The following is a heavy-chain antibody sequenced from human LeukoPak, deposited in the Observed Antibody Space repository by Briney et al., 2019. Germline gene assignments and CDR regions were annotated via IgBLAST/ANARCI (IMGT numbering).Heavy chain of an antibody. Sequence: PSETLSLTCAVYGGSFSGYYWSWIRQPPGKGLEWIGEINHSGSTNYNPSLKRRVTISVDTSKNQFSLKLSSVTAADTAVYYCARGSGYDYVWGSYRPFDYWGQGTLVTVSS. CDR2: INHSGST. CDR3: ARGSGYDYVWGSYRPFDY. D-gene: IGHD3-16*02. CDR1: GGSFSGYY. V-gene: IGHV4-34*01. J-gene: IGHJ4*02.